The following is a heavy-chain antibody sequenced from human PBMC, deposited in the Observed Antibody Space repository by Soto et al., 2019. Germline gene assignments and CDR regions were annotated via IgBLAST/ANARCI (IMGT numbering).Heavy chain of an antibody. CDR1: GFSFRSYW. CDR2: IKQDGSEK. V-gene: IGHV3-7*01. Sequence: EVQLVESGGGLVQPGGSLRLSCAASGFTSGFSFRSYWMSWVRQAPGKGPEWVANIKQDGSEKYYVDSVKGRFTISRDNAKNSLFLQMNSLRAEDTAVYYCAKGGAGVYFDSWGQGTLVTVSS. D-gene: IGHD7-27*01. CDR3: AKGGAGVYFDS. J-gene: IGHJ4*02.